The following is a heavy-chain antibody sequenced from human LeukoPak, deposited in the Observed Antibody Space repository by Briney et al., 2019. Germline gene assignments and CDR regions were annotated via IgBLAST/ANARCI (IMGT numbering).Heavy chain of an antibody. J-gene: IGHJ3*02. Sequence: GGSLRLSCAASGFRFSDHYTDWVRQAPGKGLEWVGRSRNKANSYTTEYAASVKGRFTISRDDSKNSLYLQMNSLKTEDTAVYYCARGFRAFDIWGQGTMVTVSS. V-gene: IGHV3-72*01. CDR2: SRNKANSYTT. D-gene: IGHD2-21*01. CDR1: GFRFSDHY. CDR3: ARGFRAFDI.